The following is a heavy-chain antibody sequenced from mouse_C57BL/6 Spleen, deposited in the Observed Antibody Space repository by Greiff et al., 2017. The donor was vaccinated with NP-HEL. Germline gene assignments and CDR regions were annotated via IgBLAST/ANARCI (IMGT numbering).Heavy chain of an antibody. CDR2: IDPETGGT. CDR1: GYTFTDYE. Sequence: QVQLQQSGAELVRPGASVTLSCKASGYTFTDYEMHWVKQTPVHGLEWIGAIDPETGGTAYNQKFKGKAILTADKSSSTAYMELRSLTSEDSAVYYCTRYGGPWFAYWGQGTLVTVSA. CDR3: TRYGGPWFAY. J-gene: IGHJ3*01. V-gene: IGHV1-15*01. D-gene: IGHD1-1*02.